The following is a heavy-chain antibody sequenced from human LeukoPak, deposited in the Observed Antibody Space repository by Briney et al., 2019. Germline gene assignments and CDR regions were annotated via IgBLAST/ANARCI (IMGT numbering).Heavy chain of an antibody. CDR2: IKSKTDGGTT. V-gene: IGHV3-15*01. Sequence: GGSLRLSCAASGFTFSSAWMSWVRQAPGKGLEWVGRIKSKTDGGTTDYAAPVKGRFTISRDDSKNTLYLQMNSLKTEDTAVYYCTTDKIMITFGGVIVIDYWGQGTLVTVSS. J-gene: IGHJ4*02. D-gene: IGHD3-16*02. CDR3: TTDKIMITFGGVIVIDY. CDR1: GFTFSSAW.